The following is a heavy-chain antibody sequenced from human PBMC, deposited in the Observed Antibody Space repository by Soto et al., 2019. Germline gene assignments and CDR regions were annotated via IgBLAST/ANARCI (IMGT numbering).Heavy chain of an antibody. CDR1: GFTFTSSA. V-gene: IGHV1-58*01. D-gene: IGHD3-9*01. CDR3: AAEVQHYDILTGALDY. J-gene: IGHJ4*02. CDR2: IVVGSGNT. Sequence: SVKVSCKASGFTFTSSAVQWVRQARGQRLEWIGWIVVGSGNTNYAQKFQERVTITRDMSTSTAYMELSSLRSEDTAVYYCAAEVQHYDILTGALDYWGQGTLVTVSS.